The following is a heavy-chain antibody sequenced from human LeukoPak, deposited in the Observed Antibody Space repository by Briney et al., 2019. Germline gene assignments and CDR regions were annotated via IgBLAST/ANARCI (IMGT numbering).Heavy chain of an antibody. CDR1: GGSISTYS. CDR3: AREGSSTSGWGS. J-gene: IGHJ5*02. CDR2: IYYSGSS. V-gene: IGHV4-59*04. Sequence: PSETLSLTCPVSGGSISTYSWTWIRQPPGKGLEWIGTIYYSGSSYYNPSLKSRVTISVDTSKNQFSLKLSSVTAADTAVYYCAREGSSTSGWGSWGQGTLVTVSS. D-gene: IGHD2-2*01.